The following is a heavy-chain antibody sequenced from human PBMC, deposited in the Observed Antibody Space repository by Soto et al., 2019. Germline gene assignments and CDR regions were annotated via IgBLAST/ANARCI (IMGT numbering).Heavy chain of an antibody. J-gene: IGHJ4*02. D-gene: IGHD6-19*01. CDR3: ARGSDSLGW. V-gene: IGHV1-18*01. CDR1: GYTFTNYG. Sequence: QVQLVQSGAEVKKPGASAKVSCKASGYTFTNYGITWVRQAPGQGLERMGWINPYNAKTNSAQKFQGRVSMTTDTSSSTAYMEVLSLRSDDTAIYYCARGSDSLGWWGQGTLVTVSS. CDR2: INPYNAKT.